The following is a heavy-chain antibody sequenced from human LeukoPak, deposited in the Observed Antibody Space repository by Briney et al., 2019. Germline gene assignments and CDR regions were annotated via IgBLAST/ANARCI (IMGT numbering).Heavy chain of an antibody. V-gene: IGHV1-2*02. Sequence: ASAKVSCKTSGYTFTGYYMHWVRQAPGQGPEWMGWINPNSGGTSYAQKFQGRVTLTRDTSISTAYMELSGLRSDDTAMYYCARAAGGAPGDYWGQGTLVTVSS. CDR2: INPNSGGT. J-gene: IGHJ4*02. CDR1: GYTFTGYY. D-gene: IGHD4/OR15-4a*01. CDR3: ARAAGGAPGDY.